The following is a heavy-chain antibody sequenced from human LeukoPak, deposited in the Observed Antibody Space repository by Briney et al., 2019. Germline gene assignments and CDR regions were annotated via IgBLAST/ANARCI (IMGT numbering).Heavy chain of an antibody. D-gene: IGHD3-22*01. CDR1: GFTFSSYG. CDR3: LVVVTVDY. J-gene: IGHJ4*02. V-gene: IGHV3-30*03. Sequence: PGRSLRLSCAASGFTFSSYGMHWVRQAPGKGLEWVAVISYDGSNKYYADSVKGRFTISRDNAKNSLYLQMNSLRAEDTAVYYCLVVVTVDYWGQGTLVTVSS. CDR2: ISYDGSNK.